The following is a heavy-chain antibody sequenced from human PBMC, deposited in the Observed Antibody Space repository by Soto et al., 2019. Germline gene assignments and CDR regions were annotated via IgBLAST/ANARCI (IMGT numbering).Heavy chain of an antibody. Sequence: SETLSLTCSVYGGSFSGYHWSWVRQPPGKGLEWIGEINHSGSTNFNPSLKSRITISVDTSKNQFSLKLSSVTAADTAVYYCARGRWLRSSFDYWGQGTLVTVS. J-gene: IGHJ4*02. CDR1: GGSFSGYH. V-gene: IGHV4-34*01. CDR2: INHSGST. D-gene: IGHD5-12*01. CDR3: ARGRWLRSSFDY.